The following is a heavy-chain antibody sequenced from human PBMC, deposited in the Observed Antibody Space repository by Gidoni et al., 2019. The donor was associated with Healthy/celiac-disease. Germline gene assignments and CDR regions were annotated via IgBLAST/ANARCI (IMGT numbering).Heavy chain of an antibody. CDR3: ATLHCSSTSCYFWGSGDYYYYMDV. D-gene: IGHD2-2*01. CDR1: GFPFSSYS. CDR2: ISSSSSTI. Sequence: EVQLVESGGGLVQPGGSLRLSCAASGFPFSSYSMNWVRQAPGKGLEWVSYISSSSSTIYYADSVKGRFTISRDNAKNSLYLQMNSLRDEDTAVYYCATLHCSSTSCYFWGSGDYYYYMDVWGKGTTVTVSS. J-gene: IGHJ6*03. V-gene: IGHV3-48*02.